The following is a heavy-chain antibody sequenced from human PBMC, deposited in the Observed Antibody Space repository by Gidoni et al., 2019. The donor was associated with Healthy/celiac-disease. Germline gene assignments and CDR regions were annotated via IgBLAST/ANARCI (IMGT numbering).Heavy chain of an antibody. D-gene: IGHD2-15*01. CDR3: ARATSSWATLPTSTGMDV. Sequence: QVQLQDSGPGLVKPSPTVSLTCTVSGGSISSGGYYWGWLRHHQGKGLEWIGYIDYSGSPDYNPSLKSRVTISVDTSKTQFSPKLSSVTAACTAVYYCARATSSWATLPTSTGMDVLGQVTTVTVSS. J-gene: IGHJ6*02. V-gene: IGHV4-31*03. CDR1: GGSISSGGYY. CDR2: IDYSGSP.